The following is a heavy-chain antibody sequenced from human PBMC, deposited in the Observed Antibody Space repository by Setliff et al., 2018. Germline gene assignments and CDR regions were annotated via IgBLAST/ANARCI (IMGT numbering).Heavy chain of an antibody. D-gene: IGHD5-12*01. CDR1: GDSFSNYA. V-gene: IGHV1-69*13. CDR3: ARERGDIVTTTSYYYYLDV. Sequence: SVKVSCKASGDSFSNYAISWVRQAPGQGLEWTGGIIPMFGTTNYAQRFRGRVTITADESTTTAYMELSSLRSEDTAVYYCARERGDIVTTTSYYYYLDVWGKGTTVTVSS. CDR2: IIPMFGTT. J-gene: IGHJ6*03.